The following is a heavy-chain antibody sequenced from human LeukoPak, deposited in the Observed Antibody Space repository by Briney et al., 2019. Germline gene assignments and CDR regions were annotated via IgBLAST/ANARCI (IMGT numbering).Heavy chain of an antibody. CDR3: ATDRDNSDWQKRFDS. D-gene: IGHD2-21*02. V-gene: IGHV3-7*01. CDR2: INQDASEI. CDR1: GFTFSTYW. Sequence: GGSLRLSCAASGFTFSTYWMNWYRQAPGKGLEWVGNINQDASEINYVDSVRGRFTISRDNAKNSLHLQMNSLRAEDTAVYYCATDRDNSDWQKRFDSWGQGTLVAVSS. J-gene: IGHJ4*02.